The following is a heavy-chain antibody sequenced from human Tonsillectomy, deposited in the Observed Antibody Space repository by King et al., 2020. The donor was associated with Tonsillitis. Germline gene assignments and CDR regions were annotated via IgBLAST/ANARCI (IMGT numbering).Heavy chain of an antibody. V-gene: IGHV3-23*04. CDR1: GFTFSSYA. CDR2: ISGSGGST. CDR3: AKVFVVVPAVHTGYFDY. Sequence: VQLVESGGGLVQPGGSLRLSCAASGFTFSSYAMSWVRQAPGKGLEWVSAISGSGGSTYYADSVKGRFTISRDNSKKTLYLQMNSLRAEDTAVYYCAKVFVVVPAVHTGYFDYWGQGTLVTVSS. D-gene: IGHD2-2*01. J-gene: IGHJ4*02.